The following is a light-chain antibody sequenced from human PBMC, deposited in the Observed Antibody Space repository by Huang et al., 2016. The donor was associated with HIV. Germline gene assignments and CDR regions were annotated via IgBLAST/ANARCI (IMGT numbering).Light chain of an antibody. CDR3: QQYNNCYT. CDR1: QGVSGS. Sequence: EIVLTQSPANLSVSPGERATLSCRGSQGVSGSVAWYQQKPGQAPRLLVYCASTRATGVPARCSGRGSGTEFTLTISSLQCEDFAVYYCQQYNNCYTCGPGTRVDIK. CDR2: CAS. V-gene: IGKV3-15*01. J-gene: IGKJ3*01.